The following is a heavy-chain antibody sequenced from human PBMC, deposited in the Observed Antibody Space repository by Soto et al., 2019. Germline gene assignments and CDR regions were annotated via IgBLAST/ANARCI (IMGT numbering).Heavy chain of an antibody. CDR2: ISSSSSYT. J-gene: IGHJ4*02. V-gene: IGHV3-11*03. CDR3: AKDPTSYDSSAQFDY. D-gene: IGHD3-22*01. Sequence: GGSLRLSCAASGFTFSDYYMSWIRQAPGKGLEWVSYISSSSSYTNYADSVKGRFTISRDNAKNSLYLQMNSLRAEDTAVYYCAKDPTSYDSSAQFDYWGQGTLVTVSS. CDR1: GFTFSDYY.